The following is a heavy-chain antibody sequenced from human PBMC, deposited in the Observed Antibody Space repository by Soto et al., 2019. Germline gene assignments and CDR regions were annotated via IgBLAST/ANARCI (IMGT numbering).Heavy chain of an antibody. D-gene: IGHD2-2*02. Sequence: ASVKVSCKASVYTFTSYGISWVRPAPGQELEWMGWISAYNGNTHYAQKLQGRVTITTDTSTSTAYMELRSLRSDDTAVFFFARVVVPAAISLPYYFDYWGQGTLVTVSS. J-gene: IGHJ4*02. V-gene: IGHV1-18*01. CDR2: ISAYNGNT. CDR1: VYTFTSYG. CDR3: ARVVVPAAISLPYYFDY.